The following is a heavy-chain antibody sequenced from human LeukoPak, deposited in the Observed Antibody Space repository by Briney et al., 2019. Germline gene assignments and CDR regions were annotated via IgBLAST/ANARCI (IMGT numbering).Heavy chain of an antibody. V-gene: IGHV3-73*01. CDR1: GFTFSGSA. J-gene: IGHJ5*02. Sequence: PGGSLRLSCAASGFTFSGSAMHWVRQASGKGLEWVGRIRSKASNYATAYAASVKGRFTISRDDSENTAYLQMNSLKTEDTAVYYCTNGDYDWFDPWGQGTLVTVSS. CDR2: IRSKASNYAT. D-gene: IGHD4-17*01. CDR3: TNGDYDWFDP.